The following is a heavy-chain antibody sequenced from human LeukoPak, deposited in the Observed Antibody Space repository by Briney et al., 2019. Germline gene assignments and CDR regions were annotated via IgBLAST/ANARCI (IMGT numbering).Heavy chain of an antibody. D-gene: IGHD5-18*01. Sequence: SETLSLTCTVSGGSISSYYWSWIRQPPGKGLEWIGYIYTSGSTNYNPSLKSRVTISVDTSKNQFSLKLSSVTAADTAVYYCARTVAGGIQLRFDYYYYMDVWGKGTTVTVSS. CDR1: GGSISSYY. CDR2: IYTSGST. J-gene: IGHJ6*03. V-gene: IGHV4-4*09. CDR3: ARTVAGGIQLRFDYYYYMDV.